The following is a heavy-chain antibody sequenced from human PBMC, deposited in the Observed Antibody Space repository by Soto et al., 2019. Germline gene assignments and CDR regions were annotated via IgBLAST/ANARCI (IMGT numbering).Heavy chain of an antibody. CDR1: GFTFGNYW. V-gene: IGHV3-74*01. CDR3: ARGRGSFYLDF. J-gene: IGHJ4*02. CDR2: IHSDGTIT. D-gene: IGHD1-26*01. Sequence: EVQLVESGGGLVQPGGSLRLSCATSGFTFGNYWMYWVRQAPGKGLVWVSRIHSDGTITTYADSVKGRFTISRDIAKYTLYLQMNSLRAEDTAVYYCARGRGSFYLDFWGQGTLVTVSS.